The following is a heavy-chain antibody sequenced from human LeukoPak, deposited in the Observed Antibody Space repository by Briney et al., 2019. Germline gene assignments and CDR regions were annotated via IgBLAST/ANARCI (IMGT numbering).Heavy chain of an antibody. Sequence: SSETLSLTCTVSGGSISSYYWSWIRQPAGKGLEWIGRIYTSGSTNYNPSLKSRVTMSVDTSKNQFSLKLSSVTAADTAVYYCARGTTHYYYYYMDVWGKGTTVTISS. D-gene: IGHD4-11*01. V-gene: IGHV4-4*07. CDR2: IYTSGST. J-gene: IGHJ6*03. CDR3: ARGTTHYYYYYMDV. CDR1: GGSISSYY.